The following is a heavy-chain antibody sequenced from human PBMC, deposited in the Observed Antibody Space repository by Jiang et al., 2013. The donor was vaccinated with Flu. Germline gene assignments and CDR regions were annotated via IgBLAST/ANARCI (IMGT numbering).Heavy chain of an antibody. V-gene: IGHV3-9*01. D-gene: IGHD4-17*01. Sequence: VQLVESGGGLVQPGRSLRLSCAASGFTFDDYAMHWVRQAPGKGLEWVSGISWNSGSIGYADSVKGRFTISRDNAKNSLYLQMNSLRAEDTALYYCAKXMTVTTSYYYYGMDVWGQGPRSPSP. CDR1: GFTFDDYA. J-gene: IGHJ6*02. CDR2: ISWNSGSI. CDR3: AKXMTVTTSYYYYGMDV.